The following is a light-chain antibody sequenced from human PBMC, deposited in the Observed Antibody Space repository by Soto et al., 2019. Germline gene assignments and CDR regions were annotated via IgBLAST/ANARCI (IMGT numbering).Light chain of an antibody. Sequence: VLTQSPGPLSLSPGETATLSCRASQTVNSDYLAWFQQRPGQAPRLLIFATSRRATDIPDRFSGSGSGTDFTLAIRRLEPEDFAVYYCHQFGYSPRTFGQGTKV. CDR3: HQFGYSPRT. CDR2: ATS. CDR1: QTVNSDY. V-gene: IGKV3-20*01. J-gene: IGKJ1*01.